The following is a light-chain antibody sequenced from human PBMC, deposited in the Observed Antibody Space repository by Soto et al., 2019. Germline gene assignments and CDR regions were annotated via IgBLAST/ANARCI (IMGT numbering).Light chain of an antibody. CDR2: EVS. J-gene: IGLJ2*01. CDR3: SSYTSSSTHVV. CDR1: SSDVGGYNY. Sequence: QSALTQPASVSGSPGQSITISCTGTSSDVGGYNYVSWYQQHPGKAPKLMIYEVSDRPSGIPNRFSGSKSGNTASLTISGLQAEDGADYYCSSYTSSSTHVVFGGGIKLTVL. V-gene: IGLV2-14*01.